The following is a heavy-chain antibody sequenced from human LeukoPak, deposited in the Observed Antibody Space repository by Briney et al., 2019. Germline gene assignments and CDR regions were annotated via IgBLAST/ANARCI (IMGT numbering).Heavy chain of an antibody. CDR2: ISTYNGNT. CDR3: ARGGYIVVVTAIVAFDY. D-gene: IGHD2-21*02. V-gene: IGHV1-18*04. CDR1: GYTFTSCG. J-gene: IGHJ4*02. Sequence: ASVKVSCKASGYTFTSCGNSWVRQPPGPGLGRMGWISTYNGNTNYAQKLQGRVTMTTDTSTSTAYMELRSLRSDDTAVYYCARGGYIVVVTAIVAFDYWGQGTLVTVSS.